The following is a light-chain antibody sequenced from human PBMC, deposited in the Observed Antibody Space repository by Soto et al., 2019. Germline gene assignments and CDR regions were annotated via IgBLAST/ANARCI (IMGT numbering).Light chain of an antibody. Sequence: DIQMTQSPSSLSVSPGDRVTITCQASQNIINYLNWYQQKPGRAPKLLIYDASNLEAGVPSRFSGSGSGVQLTPTIINRQPDDFATDYCQHYHDYRSTFGQGTKVDIK. V-gene: IGKV1-33*01. J-gene: IGKJ1*01. CDR2: DAS. CDR3: QHYHDYRST. CDR1: QNIINY.